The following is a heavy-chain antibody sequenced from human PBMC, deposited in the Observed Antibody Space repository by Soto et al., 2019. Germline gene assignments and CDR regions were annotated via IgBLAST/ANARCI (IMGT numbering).Heavy chain of an antibody. Sequence: SVKVSCKASGGTFSSYAISWVRQAPGQGLEWMGGIIPIFGTANYAQKFQGRVTITADESTSTAYMELSSLRSEDTTVYYCARVVFLAARPRWFDPWGQGALVTVSS. CDR2: IIPIFGTA. V-gene: IGHV1-69*13. CDR3: ARVVFLAARPRWFDP. D-gene: IGHD6-6*01. J-gene: IGHJ5*02. CDR1: GGTFSSYA.